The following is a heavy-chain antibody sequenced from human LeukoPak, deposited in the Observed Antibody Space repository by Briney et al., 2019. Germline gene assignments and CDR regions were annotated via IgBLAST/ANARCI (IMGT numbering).Heavy chain of an antibody. Sequence: PGGSLRLSCVASGFTFRSYDMYWVRQAPGKGLEWVALIWYHGSNKDYADSAKGPFTISSDNSKNTLYLQMNSLRAEDTAVYYCARDQVAAAAGIPLDYWGQGTLVTVSS. V-gene: IGHV3-33*01. CDR2: IWYHGSNK. J-gene: IGHJ4*02. CDR3: ARDQVAAAAGIPLDY. D-gene: IGHD6-13*01. CDR1: GFTFRSYD.